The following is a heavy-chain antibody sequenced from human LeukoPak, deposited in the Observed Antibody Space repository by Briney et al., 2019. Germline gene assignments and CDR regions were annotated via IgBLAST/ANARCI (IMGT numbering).Heavy chain of an antibody. CDR1: GFTFDDYA. CDR3: ARGVVDTAMVTEYYFDY. D-gene: IGHD5-18*01. CDR2: ISWNSGSI. J-gene: IGHJ4*02. Sequence: GGSLRLSCAASGFTFDDYAMHWVRQAPGKGLEWVSGISWNSGSIDYADSVKGRFTISRDNSKNTLYLQMNSLRAEDTAVYYCARGVVDTAMVTEYYFDYWGQGTLVTVSS. V-gene: IGHV3-9*01.